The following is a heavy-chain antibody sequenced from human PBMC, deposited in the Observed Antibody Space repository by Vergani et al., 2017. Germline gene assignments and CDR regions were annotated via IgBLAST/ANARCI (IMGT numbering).Heavy chain of an antibody. CDR3: ATPQLRFSYYCDGGMDV. D-gene: IGHD5-18*01. Sequence: QVQLVQSGAEVKKPGASVKVSCKVSVYTLTELSMHWLRQAPGKGLEWMGGFDPEDGETIYAQKFQGRVTMTEDTSTDTAYMELSSLRSEDTAVYSCATPQLRFSYYCDGGMDVWDKGTTNSVAS. CDR1: VYTLTELS. V-gene: IGHV1-24*01. J-gene: IGHJ6*04. CDR2: FDPEDGET.